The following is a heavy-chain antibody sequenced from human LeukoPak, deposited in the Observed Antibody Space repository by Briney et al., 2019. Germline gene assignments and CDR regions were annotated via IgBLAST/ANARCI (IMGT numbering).Heavy chain of an antibody. V-gene: IGHV4-39*01. D-gene: IGHD3-10*01. Sequence: PSETPSLTCTVSGGSISSSSYYWGWIRQPPGKGLEWIGSIYYSGSTYYNPSLKSRVTISVDTSKNQFSLKLSSVTAADTAVYYCARKSGSYDYYYMDVWGKGTTVTVSS. CDR2: IYYSGST. CDR1: GGSISSSSYY. CDR3: ARKSGSYDYYYMDV. J-gene: IGHJ6*03.